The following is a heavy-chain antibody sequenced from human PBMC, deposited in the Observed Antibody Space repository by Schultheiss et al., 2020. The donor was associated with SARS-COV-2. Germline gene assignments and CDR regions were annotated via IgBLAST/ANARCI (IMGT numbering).Heavy chain of an antibody. J-gene: IGHJ6*02. CDR3: AKDYGDYALYYYGMDV. V-gene: IGHV3-74*01. Sequence: GGSLRLSCAVSGFTFSSYWMHWARQAPGKGLVWVSRINPDGSSTSYADSVTGRFTISRDNAKNTVSLQMNSLRVEDTAVYYCAKDYGDYALYYYGMDVWGQGTTVTVSS. CDR2: INPDGSST. CDR1: GFTFSSYW. D-gene: IGHD4-17*01.